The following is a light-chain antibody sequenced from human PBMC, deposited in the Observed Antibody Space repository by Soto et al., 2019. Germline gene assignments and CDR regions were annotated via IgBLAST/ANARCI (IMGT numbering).Light chain of an antibody. CDR3: SSYATSSTPHYV. Sequence: QSVLTQPASVSGSPGQSITISCTGTSSDVGGYNHVSWYQQHPDKVPKLMIYEVINRPSGVSNRFSGSKSGNTASLTISGLQAEDEADYYCSSYATSSTPHYVFGTGTQLTVL. CDR2: EVI. J-gene: IGLJ1*01. V-gene: IGLV2-14*01. CDR1: SSDVGGYNH.